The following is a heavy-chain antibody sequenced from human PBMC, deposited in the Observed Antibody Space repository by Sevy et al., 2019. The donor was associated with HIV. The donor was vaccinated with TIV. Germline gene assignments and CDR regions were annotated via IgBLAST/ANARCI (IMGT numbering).Heavy chain of an antibody. J-gene: IGHJ3*02. D-gene: IGHD3-3*01. V-gene: IGHV4-59*01. Sequence: SETLSLTCTVSGGSISSYYWRWIRQPPGKGLEWIGYIYYSGSTNYNPSLKSRVTISVDTSKNQFSLKLSSVTAADTAVYYCARSGGITIFGVAFDAFDIWGQGTMVTVSS. CDR3: ARSGGITIFGVAFDAFDI. CDR1: GGSISSYY. CDR2: IYYSGST.